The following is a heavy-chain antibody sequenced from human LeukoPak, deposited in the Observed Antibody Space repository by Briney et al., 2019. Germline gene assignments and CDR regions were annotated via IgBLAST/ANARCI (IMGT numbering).Heavy chain of an antibody. Sequence: GRSLRLSCAASRFTFSSYAMHWVRQAPGKGLEWVAVIWYDGSNKYYADSVKGRFTISRDNSKNTLYLQMNSLRAEDTAVYYCARSGSGSYAFGIWGQGTMVTISS. J-gene: IGHJ3*02. D-gene: IGHD3-10*01. V-gene: IGHV3-33*01. CDR2: IWYDGSNK. CDR1: RFTFSSYA. CDR3: ARSGSGSYAFGI.